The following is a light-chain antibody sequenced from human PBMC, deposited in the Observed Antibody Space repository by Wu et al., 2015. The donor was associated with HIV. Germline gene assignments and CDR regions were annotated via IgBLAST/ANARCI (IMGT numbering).Light chain of an antibody. J-gene: IGKJ5*01. V-gene: IGKV1-9*01. Sequence: DIQLTQSPSFLSASIGDRVTITCRASQGISSYLAWYQQKPGKAPKLLIYAASTLQSGVPSRFSGSGSGTEFTLTISSLQPEDFATYHCQQLNSYPITFGQGTRLEI. CDR3: QQLNSYPIT. CDR1: QGISSY. CDR2: AAS.